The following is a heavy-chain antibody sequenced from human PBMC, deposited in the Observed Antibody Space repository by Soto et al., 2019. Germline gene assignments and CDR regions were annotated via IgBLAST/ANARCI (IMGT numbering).Heavy chain of an antibody. D-gene: IGHD6-19*01. CDR1: GFTFSSSG. CDR3: AKDFHSSGWYHQVLYYYYGMDV. Sequence: GGSLRLSCAASGFTFSSSGMRWVRQTPGKGLEWVSAISDSGGSTYHADPVKGRFSTSRDNSKNTLYLQMNSLRAEDTAVYYCAKDFHSSGWYHQVLYYYYGMDVWGQGTTVTVSS. V-gene: IGHV3-23*01. J-gene: IGHJ6*02. CDR2: ISDSGGST.